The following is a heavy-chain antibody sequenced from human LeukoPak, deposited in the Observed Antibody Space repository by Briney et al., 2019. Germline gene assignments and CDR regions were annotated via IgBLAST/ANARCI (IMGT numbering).Heavy chain of an antibody. V-gene: IGHV4-34*01. CDR3: ARGFGGSLPFDY. CDR2: INHSGGT. J-gene: IGHJ4*02. CDR1: GGSFSGYY. D-gene: IGHD1-26*01. Sequence: SETLSLTCAVYGGSFSGYYWSWIRQPPGKGLEWIGEINHSGGTNYNPSLKSRVTISVDTSKNQFSLKLSSVTAADTAVYYCARGFGGSLPFDYWGQGTLVTVSS.